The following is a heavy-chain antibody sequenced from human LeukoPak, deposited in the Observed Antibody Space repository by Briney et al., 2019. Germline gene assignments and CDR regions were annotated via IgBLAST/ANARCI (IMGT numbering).Heavy chain of an antibody. D-gene: IGHD3-10*01. CDR3: ARDGSDAGNYYYYYMDV. V-gene: IGHV1-8*01. CDR1: GYTFTSYD. J-gene: IGHJ6*03. Sequence: ASVKVSFKASGYTFTSYDINWVRQATGQGLEWMGWMNPNSGNTGYAQKFQGRVTMTRNTSISTAYMELSSLRSEDTAVYYCARDGSDAGNYYYYYMDVWGKGTTVTVSS. CDR2: MNPNSGNT.